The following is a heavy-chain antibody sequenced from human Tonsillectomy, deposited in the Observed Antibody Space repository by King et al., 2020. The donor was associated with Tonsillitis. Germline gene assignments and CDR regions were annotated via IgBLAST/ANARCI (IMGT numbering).Heavy chain of an antibody. CDR3: AKYYYDSSGYCSNRGYYMDV. CDR2: ISYDGSNK. Sequence: VQLVESGGGVVQPGRSLRLSCAASGFTFSSYGMHWVRQAPGKGLEWVAVISYDGSNKYYADSVKGRFTISRDNSKNTLYLQMNSLRAEDTAVYYCAKYYYDSSGYCSNRGYYMDVWGKGTTVTVSS. J-gene: IGHJ6*03. D-gene: IGHD3-22*01. CDR1: GFTFSSYG. V-gene: IGHV3-30*18.